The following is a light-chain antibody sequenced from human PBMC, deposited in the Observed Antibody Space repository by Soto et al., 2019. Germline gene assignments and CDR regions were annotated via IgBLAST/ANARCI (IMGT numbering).Light chain of an antibody. V-gene: IGLV2-14*03. CDR2: EVS. CDR3: SSYTTSSTRV. Sequence: QSVLTQPASVSGSPGQSITISCTGTSSDVGAYDYVSWYQQHPDKAPKLMIYEVSYRPSGVSNRFSGSKSVNTATLTISGLQAEDEADYYRSSYTTSSTRVFGTGTQLTVL. CDR1: SSDVGAYDY. J-gene: IGLJ1*01.